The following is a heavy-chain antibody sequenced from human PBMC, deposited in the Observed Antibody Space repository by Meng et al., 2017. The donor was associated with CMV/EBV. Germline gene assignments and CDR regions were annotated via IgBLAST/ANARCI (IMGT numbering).Heavy chain of an antibody. D-gene: IGHD2-2*01. CDR2: INPNSGGT. Sequence: ASVNVSCKASGYTFTGYYMHWVRQAPGQGLEWMGWINPNSGGTNYAQKFQGRVTMTRDTSISTAYMELSRLRSDDTAVYYCARDHGGVVPAYWFDPWGQGTLVTVSS. CDR1: GYTFTGYY. V-gene: IGHV1-2*02. CDR3: ARDHGGVVPAYWFDP. J-gene: IGHJ5*02.